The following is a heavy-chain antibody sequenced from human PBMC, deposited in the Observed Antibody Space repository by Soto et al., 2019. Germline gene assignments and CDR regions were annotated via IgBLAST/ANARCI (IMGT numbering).Heavy chain of an antibody. J-gene: IGHJ4*02. D-gene: IGHD5-18*01. V-gene: IGHV4-59*08. CDR1: GGSISSYY. CDR3: ARRYGSCFDY. Sequence: QVQLQESGPGLVKPSETLSLTCTVSGGSISSYYWSWIRQPPGKGLEWIGYIYYNGSTNYNPSLKSPVTISVDTSKNQYSLKLSSVTAADTAVYYCARRYGSCFDYWGQGTLVAVSS. CDR2: IYYNGST.